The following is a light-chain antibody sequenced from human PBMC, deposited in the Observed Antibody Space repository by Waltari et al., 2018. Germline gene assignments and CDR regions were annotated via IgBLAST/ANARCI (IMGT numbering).Light chain of an antibody. V-gene: IGLV1-44*01. CDR3: AAWDASLNGPV. J-gene: IGLJ2*01. CDR2: SNN. CDR1: SSNIGSNT. Sequence: QSVLTQPPSASGTPGQRVTLSCSGSSSNIGSNTVNWYQQHPGTAPKLLIYSNNQRPSGVPDRFSGSKSGASASLAISGLQSEDEADYYCAAWDASLNGPVFAGGTKLTVL.